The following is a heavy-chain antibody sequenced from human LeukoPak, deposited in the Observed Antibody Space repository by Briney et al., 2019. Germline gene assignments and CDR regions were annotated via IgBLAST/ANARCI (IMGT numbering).Heavy chain of an antibody. CDR1: GGSISSGGYY. D-gene: IGHD1-20*01. V-gene: IGHV4-31*03. CDR3: ARESNWPNWYFDL. CDR2: IYYSGST. Sequence: PSETLSLTCTVSGGSISSGGYYWSWIRQHPGKGLEWIGYIYYSGSTYYNPSLKSRVTIPVDTSKNQFSLKLSSVTAADTAVYYCARESNWPNWYFDLWGRGTLVTVSS. J-gene: IGHJ2*01.